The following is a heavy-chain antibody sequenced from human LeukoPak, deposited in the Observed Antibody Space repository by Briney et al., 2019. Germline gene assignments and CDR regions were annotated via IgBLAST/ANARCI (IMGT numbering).Heavy chain of an antibody. CDR2: INHSGST. Sequence: SETLSLTCAVYGGSLSGHYWSWIRQPPGKGLEWIGEINHSGSTNYNPSLKSRVTISVDTSKNQFSLKLSSVTAAVTAVYYCARVVRGLDYWGQGTLVTVSS. J-gene: IGHJ4*02. D-gene: IGHD3-10*01. V-gene: IGHV4-34*01. CDR3: ARVVRGLDY. CDR1: GGSLSGHY.